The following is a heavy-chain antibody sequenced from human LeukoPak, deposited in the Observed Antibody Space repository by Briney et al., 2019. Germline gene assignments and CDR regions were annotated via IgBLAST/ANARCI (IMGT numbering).Heavy chain of an antibody. CDR2: INHSGSP. V-gene: IGHV4-34*01. D-gene: IGHD2-2*01. Sequence: PSETLSLTCAVYGGSFSGYYWSWIRQPPGKGLEWIGEINHSGSPNYNPSLKSRVTISVDTPKNQFSLQLSFLPAADTAVYFCARARGRWRVPAATYYGMDVWGQGTTVTASS. CDR1: GGSFSGYY. CDR3: ARARGRWRVPAATYYGMDV. J-gene: IGHJ6*02.